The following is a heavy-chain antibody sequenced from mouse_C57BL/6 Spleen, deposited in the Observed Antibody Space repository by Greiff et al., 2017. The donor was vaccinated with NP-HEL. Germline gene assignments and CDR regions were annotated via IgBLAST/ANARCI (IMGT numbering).Heavy chain of an antibody. V-gene: IGHV1-18*01. D-gene: IGHD1-1*01. CDR1: GYTFTDYN. CDR2: INPNNGGT. J-gene: IGHJ4*01. CDR3: ARYYYGSSFYAMDY. Sequence: EVQLQQSGPELVKPGASVKIPCKASGYTFTDYNMDWVKQSHGKSLEWIGDINPNNGGTIYNQKFKGKATLTVDKSSSTAYMELRSLTSEDTAFYYCARYYYGSSFYAMDYWGQGTSVTVSS.